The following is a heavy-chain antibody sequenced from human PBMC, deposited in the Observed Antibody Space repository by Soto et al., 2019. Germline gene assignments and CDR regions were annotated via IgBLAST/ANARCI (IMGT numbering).Heavy chain of an antibody. CDR3: ARAXEEVLTANYKWYYGMDV. J-gene: IGHJ6*02. CDR2: IIPIFGTA. D-gene: IGHD3-9*01. Sequence: ASVKVSCKASGGTFSSCAISWVRQAPGQGLEWMGGIIPIFGTANYAQKFQGRVTITADESTSTAYMELSSLRSEDTAVYYCARAXEEVLTANYKWYYGMDVWGPGTTVTVSS. V-gene: IGHV1-69*13. CDR1: GGTFSSCA.